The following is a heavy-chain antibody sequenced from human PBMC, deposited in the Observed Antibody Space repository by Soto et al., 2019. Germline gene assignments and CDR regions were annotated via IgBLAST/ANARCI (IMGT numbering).Heavy chain of an antibody. CDR3: ARSYCGDDCALDY. CDR1: GFTFSSYV. V-gene: IGHV3-30-3*01. CDR2: ISKDGNSK. J-gene: IGHJ4*02. Sequence: QVQLVESGGGVVQPGRSLRLSCAASGFTFSSYVMHWVHQAPGKGLEWVVVISKDGNSKHYADSVKGRFTISRDNSKNTLYLQMNSLRGEDTAVYYCARSYCGDDCALDYWGQGTLVTV. D-gene: IGHD2-21*02.